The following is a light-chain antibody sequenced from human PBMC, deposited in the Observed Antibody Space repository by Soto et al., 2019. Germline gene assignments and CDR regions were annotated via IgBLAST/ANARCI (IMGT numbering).Light chain of an antibody. CDR2: GAS. CDR3: QQYSNWPLT. J-gene: IGKJ1*01. CDR1: QTVNSK. V-gene: IGKV3-15*01. Sequence: EIVMTQSPATVSVSQGERASLFCRASQTVNSKMAWYQQKPGQGPRLLIYGASTRATGIPARFSGSGSGTEFTLTISSLQLEDLAVYWCQQYSNWPLTFGQGTTVEI.